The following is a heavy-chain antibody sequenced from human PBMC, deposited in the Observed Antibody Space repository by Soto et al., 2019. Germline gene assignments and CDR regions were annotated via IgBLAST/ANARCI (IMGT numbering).Heavy chain of an antibody. Sequence: SQALSLTRTLSAGANSVSSYNRSWIRQPPGKGLEWTGNIFYTGGTYYTPSLKSRVTISVDTSKNHVSLKLYSVTAADTAAYYCARLVGTTLDYYSYMDVWGKGTTVT. D-gene: IGHD5-12*01. J-gene: IGHJ6*03. CDR3: ARLVGTTLDYYSYMDV. CDR1: AGANSVSSYN. V-gene: IGHV4-39*02. CDR2: IFYTGGT.